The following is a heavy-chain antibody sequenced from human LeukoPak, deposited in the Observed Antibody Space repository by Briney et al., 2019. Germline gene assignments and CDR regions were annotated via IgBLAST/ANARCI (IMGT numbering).Heavy chain of an antibody. Sequence: GGSLRLSCAASGFTFSSYAMSWVRQAPGKGREWFSAISGSGGSTYYADSVKGRFTISRDNSKNTLYLQMNSLRAEDTAVYYCAKEGRYCSSTSCYVDYWGQGTLVTVSS. V-gene: IGHV3-23*01. CDR3: AKEGRYCSSTSCYVDY. D-gene: IGHD2-2*01. J-gene: IGHJ4*02. CDR1: GFTFSSYA. CDR2: ISGSGGST.